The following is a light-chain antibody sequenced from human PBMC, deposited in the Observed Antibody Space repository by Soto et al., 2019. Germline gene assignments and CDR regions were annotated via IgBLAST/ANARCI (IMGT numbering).Light chain of an antibody. CDR3: TSYAGGNNV. V-gene: IGLV2-8*01. CDR1: SSDVGGYNY. CDR2: EVN. J-gene: IGLJ1*01. Sequence: QSALTQPPSASGSPGQSVTISCTGTSSDVGGYNYVSWYQPHPGKVPKLMVYEVNKRPSGVPDRLSGSKSGNTASLTVSGLQAEDEADYYCTSYAGGNNVFGTGTKLTVL.